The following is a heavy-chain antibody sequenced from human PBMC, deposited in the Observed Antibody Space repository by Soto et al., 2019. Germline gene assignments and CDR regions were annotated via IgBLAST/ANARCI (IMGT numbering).Heavy chain of an antibody. D-gene: IGHD3-3*01. CDR3: ARSPYDFWSGYYKDYYYGMDV. V-gene: IGHV5-51*01. J-gene: IGHJ6*02. CDR1: GYSFTSYW. Sequence: PGESLKLSCKGSGYSFTSYWIGWVRQMPGKGLEWMGIIYPGDSDTRYSPSFQGQVTISADKSISTAYLQWSSLKASDTAMYYCARSPYDFWSGYYKDYYYGMDVWGQGTTVTVSS. CDR2: IYPGDSDT.